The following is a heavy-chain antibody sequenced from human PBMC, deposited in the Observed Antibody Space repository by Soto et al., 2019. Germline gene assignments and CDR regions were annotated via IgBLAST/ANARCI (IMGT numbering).Heavy chain of an antibody. CDR3: ARLSAAWFDP. V-gene: IGHV4-61*01. D-gene: IGHD6-19*01. Sequence: QVQLQESGPGLVKPSETLSLTCTVSGGSVSSGSYYWGWIRQPPGKGLEWLGYIYHSGSTNYNPSLKSRVTISVDTSKNQFSLSRTSVTAADTSVYYCARLSAAWFDPWGQGTLFTVAS. J-gene: IGHJ5*02. CDR1: GGSVSSGSYY. CDR2: IYHSGST.